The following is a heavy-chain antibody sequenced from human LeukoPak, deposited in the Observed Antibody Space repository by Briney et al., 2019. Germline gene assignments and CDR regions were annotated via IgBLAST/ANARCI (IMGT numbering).Heavy chain of an antibody. CDR1: GYTFTSYY. CDR3: ARDTPYYDSSGYYYDY. CDR2: INASGGST. J-gene: IGHJ4*02. D-gene: IGHD3-22*01. Sequence: RASVKVSCKASGYTFTSYYIHWVRQAPGQGLEWMGIINASGGSTIYALKFQGRVTMTRDMSTSTVYMELSSLRSDDTAVYYCARDTPYYDSSGYYYDYWGQGTLVTVSS. V-gene: IGHV1-46*01.